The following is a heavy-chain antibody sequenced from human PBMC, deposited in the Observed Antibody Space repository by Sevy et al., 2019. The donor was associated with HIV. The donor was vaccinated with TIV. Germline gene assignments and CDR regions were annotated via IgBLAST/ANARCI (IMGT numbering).Heavy chain of an antibody. Sequence: SDTLSLTCTVSGASVSSSAYYWSWIRQHPGKGLEWIGYIYFTGSTYYNPSLKSRVTISIDTSKNQFSLKLTSVTAADTALYYCAREKSSNTKWFDPWGQGTLVTVSS. CDR3: AREKSSNTKWFDP. CDR2: IYFTGST. CDR1: GASVSSSAYY. D-gene: IGHD2-2*01. J-gene: IGHJ5*02. V-gene: IGHV4-31*03.